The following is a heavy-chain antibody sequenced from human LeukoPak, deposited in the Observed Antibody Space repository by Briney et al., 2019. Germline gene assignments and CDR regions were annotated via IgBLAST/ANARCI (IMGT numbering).Heavy chain of an antibody. CDR3: ARDYDFWSGYPHNWFDP. J-gene: IGHJ5*02. CDR1: GLTFSSYS. Sequence: GGPLRLSCAASGLTFSSYSMNWVRQAPGKGLEWVSSISSSSSYIYYADSVKGRFTISRDNAKNSLYLQMNSLRAEDTAVYYCARDYDFWSGYPHNWFDPWGQGTLVTVSS. V-gene: IGHV3-21*01. CDR2: ISSSSSYI. D-gene: IGHD3-3*01.